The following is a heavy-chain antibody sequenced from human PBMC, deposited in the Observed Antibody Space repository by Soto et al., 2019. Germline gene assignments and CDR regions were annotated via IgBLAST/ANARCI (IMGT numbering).Heavy chain of an antibody. V-gene: IGHV3-23*01. D-gene: IGHD3-22*01. Sequence: VGSLRLSCAASGFSFTTYGMSWVRQAPGKGLEWVSDISSTGLYTYLADSVKGRFTISRDNSKNTLYLQMNSLRVDDTAVYFCTKSWLFEKNWFDPWGQGTLVTVS. CDR1: GFSFTTYG. J-gene: IGHJ5*02. CDR3: TKSWLFEKNWFDP. CDR2: ISSTGLYT.